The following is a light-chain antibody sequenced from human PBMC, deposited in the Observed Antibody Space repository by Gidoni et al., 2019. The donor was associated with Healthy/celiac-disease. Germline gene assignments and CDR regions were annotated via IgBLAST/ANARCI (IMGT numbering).Light chain of an antibody. CDR1: QSVSSSY. J-gene: IGKJ2*01. CDR2: GAS. CDR3: QQYGSSPMYT. V-gene: IGKV3-20*01. Sequence: PGTLSLSPGERATLSCRASQSVSSSYLAWYQQKPGQAPRLLSYGASSRATGIPDRFSGSGSGTDFTLTISRLEPEDFAVYYCQQYGSSPMYTFGQGTQLDIK.